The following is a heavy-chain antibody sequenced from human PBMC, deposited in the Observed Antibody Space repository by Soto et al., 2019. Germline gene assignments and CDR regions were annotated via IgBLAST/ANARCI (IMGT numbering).Heavy chain of an antibody. Sequence: SETLSLTCTVSGGSISSYYGSWIRQPPGKGLEWIGYIYYSGSTYYNPSLKSRVTISVDTSKNQFSLKLSSVTAADTAVYYCARKPYGDYYDLDYRGQGTLVTVSS. CDR2: IYYSGST. D-gene: IGHD4-17*01. V-gene: IGHV4-59*06. CDR1: GGSISSYY. J-gene: IGHJ4*02. CDR3: ARKPYGDYYDLDY.